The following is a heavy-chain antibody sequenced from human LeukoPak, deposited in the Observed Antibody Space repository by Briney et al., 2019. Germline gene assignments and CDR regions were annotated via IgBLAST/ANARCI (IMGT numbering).Heavy chain of an antibody. J-gene: IGHJ4*02. CDR2: ISGSGGST. Sequence: GGSLRLSCAASGFTFSSYAMSWVRQAPGKGLEWVSAISGSGGSTYYADSVKGRFTISRDNSKNTLYLQVNSLRAEDTAVYYCAKWEGYYYDSSGSTTVVDYWGQGTLVTVSS. D-gene: IGHD3-22*01. CDR3: AKWEGYYYDSSGSTTVVDY. CDR1: GFTFSSYA. V-gene: IGHV3-23*01.